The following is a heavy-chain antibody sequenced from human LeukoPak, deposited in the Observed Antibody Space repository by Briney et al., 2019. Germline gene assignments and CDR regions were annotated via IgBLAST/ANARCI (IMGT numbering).Heavy chain of an antibody. CDR3: ARVRVVHDAFDI. Sequence: SETLSLTCTVSGGSISSSSYYWGWIRQHPGKGLEWIGYIYYSGSTYYNPSLKSRVTISVDTSKNQFSLKLSSVTAADTAVYYCARVRVVHDAFDIWGQGTMVTVSS. V-gene: IGHV4-31*03. CDR1: GGSISSSSYY. J-gene: IGHJ3*02. D-gene: IGHD2-8*02. CDR2: IYYSGST.